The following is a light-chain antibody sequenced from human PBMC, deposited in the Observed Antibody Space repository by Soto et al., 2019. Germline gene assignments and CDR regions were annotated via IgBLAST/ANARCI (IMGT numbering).Light chain of an antibody. Sequence: EIVWTQSPATLSVSPGDRATLSCRASQSVTSNLAWYQQKPGQAPRLLIYGASTRATGIPARFSGSGSVTDFTLTISSLQSEDFAVYYCQQYNDWPRTFGQGTKVDIK. V-gene: IGKV3-15*01. J-gene: IGKJ1*01. CDR1: QSVTSN. CDR3: QQYNDWPRT. CDR2: GAS.